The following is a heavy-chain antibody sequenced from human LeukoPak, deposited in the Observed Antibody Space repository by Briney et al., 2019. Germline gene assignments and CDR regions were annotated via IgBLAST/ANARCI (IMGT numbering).Heavy chain of an antibody. V-gene: IGHV3-7*01. J-gene: IGHJ4*02. CDR3: ARATFPYYYDSSGYWIFDY. CDR2: IKQDGSEK. Sequence: GGSLRLSCAASGFTFSSYWMSWVRQAPGKGLEWVANIKQDGSEKYYVDSVKGRFTISRDNAKNSLYLQMNSLGAEDTAVYYCARATFPYYYDSSGYWIFDYWGQGTLVTVSS. D-gene: IGHD3-22*01. CDR1: GFTFSSYW.